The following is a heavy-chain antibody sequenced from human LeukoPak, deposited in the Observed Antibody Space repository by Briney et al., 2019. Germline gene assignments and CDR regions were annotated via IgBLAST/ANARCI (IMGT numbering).Heavy chain of an antibody. V-gene: IGHV4-39*01. J-gene: IGHJ4*02. CDR3: ARSYNNSWYAFDY. CDR2: IYYSGNT. Sequence: SETLSLTCTVSGGSTSSGSYYWGWIRQPPGKGLERIGSIYYSGNTYSNPSLKSRVTISLDASQNQFSPRLSSVTAADTAVFYCARSYNNSWYAFDYWGQGTLVTVSS. CDR1: GGSTSSGSYY. D-gene: IGHD6-13*01.